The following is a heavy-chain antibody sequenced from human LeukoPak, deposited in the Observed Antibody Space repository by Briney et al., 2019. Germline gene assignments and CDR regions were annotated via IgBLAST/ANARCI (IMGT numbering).Heavy chain of an antibody. CDR1: GFTFSSYE. CDR3: ARENIWFGVYYGMDV. J-gene: IGHJ6*04. CDR2: ISSSGSTI. D-gene: IGHD3-10*01. V-gene: IGHV3-48*03. Sequence: PGGSLRLSCAASGFTFSSYEMNWVRQAPGKGLEWVSYISSSGSTIYYADSVKSRFTISRDNAKNSLYLQMNSLRAEDTAVYYCARENIWFGVYYGMDVWGKGTTVTVSS.